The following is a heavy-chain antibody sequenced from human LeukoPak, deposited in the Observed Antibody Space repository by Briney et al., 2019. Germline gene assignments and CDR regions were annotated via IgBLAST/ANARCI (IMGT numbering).Heavy chain of an antibody. V-gene: IGHV3-74*01. CDR2: INSDGSST. D-gene: IGHD5-18*01. CDR3: ARGGTYSSGLPGS. J-gene: IGHJ5*02. Sequence: GGSLRLSCAASGFTFSGYWMHWVRQAPGKGLVWVSRINSDGSSTSYADSVKGRFTISRDNAKNTLYLQMNTLRAEDTAVYYCARGGTYSSGLPGSWGQGTLVTVSS. CDR1: GFTFSGYW.